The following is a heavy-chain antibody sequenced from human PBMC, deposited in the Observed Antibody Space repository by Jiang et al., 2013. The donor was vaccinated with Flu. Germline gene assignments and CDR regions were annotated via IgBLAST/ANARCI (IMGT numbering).Heavy chain of an antibody. CDR1: GDSISSSNW. D-gene: IGHD6-19*01. J-gene: IGHJ4*02. V-gene: IGHV4-4*02. CDR3: ARERYNSGWPYFDY. Sequence: LVKPSGTLSLTCAVSGDSISSSNWWSWVRQPPGKGLEWIGEIYHSGTTNSNPSLKSRVTISLDEFKNQFSLRLSSVTAADTAVYYCARERYNSGWPYFDYWGQGTLVTVSS. CDR2: IYHSGTT.